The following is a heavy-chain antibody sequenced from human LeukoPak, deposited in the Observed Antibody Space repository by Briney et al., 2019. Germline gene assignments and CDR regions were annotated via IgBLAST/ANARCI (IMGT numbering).Heavy chain of an antibody. J-gene: IGHJ4*02. CDR2: ISSSSSTI. CDR3: ARDREDYGDYYDY. Sequence: GTLSLTCTVSGDSLNSLDLWSWVRQPPGKGLEWVSYISSSSSTIYYADSVKGRFTISRDNAKNSLYLQMNSLRAEDTAVYYCARDREDYGDYYDYWGQGTLVTVSS. V-gene: IGHV3-48*01. CDR1: GDSLNSLD. D-gene: IGHD4-17*01.